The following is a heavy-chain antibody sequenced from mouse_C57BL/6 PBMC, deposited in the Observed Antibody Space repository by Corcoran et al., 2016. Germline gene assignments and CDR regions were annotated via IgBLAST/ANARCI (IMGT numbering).Heavy chain of an antibody. D-gene: IGHD6-1*01. CDR1: GYSFTGYF. CDR3: ARGPSLYFDY. Sequence: EVQLQHSGHELVKPGDLVKLSCKACGYSFTGYFRNWEMQSHGKSLEWIGRINPYNGDTFYNQKFKGKATLTVDKSSSTAHMELRSLTSEDSAVYYCARGPSLYFDYWGQGTTLTVSS. J-gene: IGHJ2*01. V-gene: IGHV1-20*01. CDR2: INPYNGDT.